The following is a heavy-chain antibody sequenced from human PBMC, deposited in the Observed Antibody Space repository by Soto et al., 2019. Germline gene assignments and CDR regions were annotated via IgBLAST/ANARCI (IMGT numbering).Heavy chain of an antibody. D-gene: IGHD1-26*01. CDR2: INHSGST. V-gene: IGHV4-34*01. CDR3: ARGVGFVDV. J-gene: IGHJ6*03. Sequence: WIRQPPGKGLEWIGEINHSGSTNYNPSLKSRVTISVDTSKNQFSLKLSSVTAADTAVYYCARGVGFVDVWGKGTTVTVSS.